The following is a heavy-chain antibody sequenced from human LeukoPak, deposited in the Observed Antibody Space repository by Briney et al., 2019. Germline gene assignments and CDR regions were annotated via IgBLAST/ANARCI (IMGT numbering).Heavy chain of an antibody. CDR2: INPNSGGT. V-gene: IGHV1-2*02. CDR3: AREKWAYYDFWSGYPTGPFDI. Sequence: ASVKVSCKASGYTFTGYYMHWVRQAPGQGLEWMGWINPNSGGTDYAQKFQGRVTMTRDTSISTAYMELSRLRSDDTAVYYCAREKWAYYDFWSGYPTGPFDIWGQGTMVTVSS. D-gene: IGHD3-3*01. CDR1: GYTFTGYY. J-gene: IGHJ3*02.